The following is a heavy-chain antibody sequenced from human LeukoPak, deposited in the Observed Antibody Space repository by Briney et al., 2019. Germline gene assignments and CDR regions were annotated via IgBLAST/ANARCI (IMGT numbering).Heavy chain of an antibody. Sequence: GGSLRLSCVASGFTFRSYVLSWVRQAPGKGLEWVSALSGSGESTYYADAVKGRFTISRDNSKNTVHLQMNGLRAEDTAVYHCAKVTYDYVWGSYENWGQRTLVTVSS. CDR3: AKVTYDYVWGSYEN. CDR2: LSGSGEST. J-gene: IGHJ4*02. D-gene: IGHD3-16*01. V-gene: IGHV3-23*01. CDR1: GFTFRSYV.